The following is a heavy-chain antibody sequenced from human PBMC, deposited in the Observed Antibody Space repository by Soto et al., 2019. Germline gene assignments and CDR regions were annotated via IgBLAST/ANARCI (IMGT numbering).Heavy chain of an antibody. CDR1: GFPFGSYG. Sequence: GGSLRLSCAASGFPFGSYGMHWVRKAPGKGLEWVAVIWYDGSNKYYADSVKGRFTISRDNSKNTLYLQMNSLRAEDTAVYYCARDSNNYYYMDVWGKGTTVTVSS. V-gene: IGHV3-33*01. J-gene: IGHJ6*03. CDR2: IWYDGSNK. CDR3: ARDSNNYYYMDV. D-gene: IGHD3-3*02.